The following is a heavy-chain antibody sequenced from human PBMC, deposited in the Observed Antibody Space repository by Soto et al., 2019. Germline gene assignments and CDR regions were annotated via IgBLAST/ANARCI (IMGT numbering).Heavy chain of an antibody. CDR1: AGTFNSYA. Sequence: QALLEQSGAEMKKPGASLTVSCKASAGTFNSYAISWVRQAPGQGLEWMGGIIPIFGITNYAQKFQARLTRSAHRLTNTAYLQLISLTSDVTAVYYWARDGVGLFTGTCTLNAFDLWGRGTSVTVSS. J-gene: IGHJ3*01. V-gene: IGHV1-69*17. CDR2: IIPIFGIT. CDR3: ARDGVGLFTGTCTLNAFDL. D-gene: IGHD3-9*01.